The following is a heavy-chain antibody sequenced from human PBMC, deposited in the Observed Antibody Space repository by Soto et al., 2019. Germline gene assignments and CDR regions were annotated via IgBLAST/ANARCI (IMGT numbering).Heavy chain of an antibody. J-gene: IGHJ4*02. CDR3: AREWQLVRRPYYFDY. Sequence: QVQLQQWGAGLLKPSETLSLTSAVYGGSFSGYYWSWIRQPPGKGLEWIGEINHSGSTNYNPSLKSRVTISVDTSKNQFSLKLSSVTAADTAVYYCAREWQLVRRPYYFDYWGQGTLVTVSS. D-gene: IGHD6-6*01. CDR1: GGSFSGYY. V-gene: IGHV4-34*01. CDR2: INHSGST.